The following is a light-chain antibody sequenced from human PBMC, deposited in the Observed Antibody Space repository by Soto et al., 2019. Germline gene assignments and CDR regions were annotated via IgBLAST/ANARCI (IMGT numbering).Light chain of an antibody. CDR3: SSFSSSSTLYV. V-gene: IGLV2-14*01. J-gene: IGLJ1*01. CDR2: EVS. Sequence: SALTQPASVSGSPGQSITISCTGTSSDVGGHHYVSWYQQHPGKAPKVIIYEVSDRPSGVSDRFSGSKSDNTASLTISGLQADDEADYYCSSFSSSSTLYVFGTGTKLTVL. CDR1: SSDVGGHHY.